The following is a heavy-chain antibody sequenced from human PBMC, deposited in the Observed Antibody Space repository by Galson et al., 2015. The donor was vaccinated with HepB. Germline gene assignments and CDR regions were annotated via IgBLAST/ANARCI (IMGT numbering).Heavy chain of an antibody. V-gene: IGHV3-30*18. CDR3: AKDKGAARKGLGIKALDY. CDR1: GFTFSSYG. Sequence: SLRLSCAASGFTFSSYGMHWVRQAPGKGLEWVAVISYDGSNKYYADSVKGRFTISRDNSKNTLYLQMNSLRAEDTAVYYCAKDKGAARKGLGIKALDYWGQGTLVTVSS. CDR2: ISYDGSNK. J-gene: IGHJ4*02. D-gene: IGHD6-6*01.